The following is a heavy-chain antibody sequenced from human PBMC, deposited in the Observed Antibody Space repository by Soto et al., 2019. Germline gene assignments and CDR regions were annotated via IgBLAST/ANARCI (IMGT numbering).Heavy chain of an antibody. Sequence: GASVKVSCKASGYTFTSYYMHWVRQAPGQGLEWMGIINPSGGSTSYAQKFQGRVTMTRDTSTSTVYMELSSLRSEDTAVYYCARSRQARSVITFGLDIWGQGTMVTVSS. CDR1: GYTFTSYY. CDR2: INPSGGST. J-gene: IGHJ3*02. D-gene: IGHD3-16*01. V-gene: IGHV1-46*01. CDR3: ARSRQARSVITFGLDI.